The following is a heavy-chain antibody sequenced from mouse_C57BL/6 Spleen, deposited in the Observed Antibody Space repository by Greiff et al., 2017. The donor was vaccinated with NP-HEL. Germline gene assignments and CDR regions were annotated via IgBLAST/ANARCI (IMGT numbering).Heavy chain of an antibody. V-gene: IGHV1-76*01. D-gene: IGHD2-3*01. CDR2: IYPGSGNT. CDR3: ARDDGYSAMDY. J-gene: IGHJ4*01. Sequence: VQLQQSGAELVRPGASVKLSCKASGYTFTDYYINWVKQRPGQGLEWIARIYPGSGNTYYNEKFKGKATLTAEKSSSTAYMQLSSLTSEDSAVYFCARDDGYSAMDYWGKGTSVTVSS. CDR1: GYTFTDYY.